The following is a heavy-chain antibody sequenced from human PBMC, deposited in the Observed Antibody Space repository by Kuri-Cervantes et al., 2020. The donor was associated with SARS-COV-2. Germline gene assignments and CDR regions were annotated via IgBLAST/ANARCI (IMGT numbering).Heavy chain of an antibody. CDR3: ARAGERYYDFWSGHLPNDAVDV. CDR1: GFTFSDYY. CDR2: ISSSGTTT. Sequence: GESLKISCAASGFTFSDYYMGWIRQAPGKGLEWVSYISSSGTTTYYADSVKGRFTISRDNAKKSLYVQMNSLRAVDTAVYYCARAGERYYDFWSGHLPNDAVDVWGRGTMVTVSS. J-gene: IGHJ3*01. V-gene: IGHV3-11*04. D-gene: IGHD3-3*01.